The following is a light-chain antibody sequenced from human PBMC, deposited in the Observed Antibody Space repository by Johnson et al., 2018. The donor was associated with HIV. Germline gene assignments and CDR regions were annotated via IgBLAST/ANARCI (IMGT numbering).Light chain of an antibody. CDR3: GVWDASLSPHYV. V-gene: IGLV1-51*02. J-gene: IGLJ1*01. Sequence: QPVLTQPPSVSAAPGQRVNISCSGNISNIESYFVSWYQQLPGAAPTLLIYEDYKRPSGIPDRFSGSKSGASATLGITGLQPGDEADYYCGVWDASLSPHYVFGTGTTITVL. CDR1: ISNIESYF. CDR2: EDY.